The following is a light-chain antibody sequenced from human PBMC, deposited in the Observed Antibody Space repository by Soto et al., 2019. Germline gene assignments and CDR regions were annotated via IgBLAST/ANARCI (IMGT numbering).Light chain of an antibody. CDR2: GAS. CDR1: QSVTTY. CDR3: QQSYGLGVWT. V-gene: IGKV1-39*01. J-gene: IGKJ1*01. Sequence: DIQMTQSPSSLSASVGDRVTITCRTSQSVTTYLNWYQQRAGKAPKLLIYGASTLQTGVPSRFSGSGSGTDFTLTISSLQPEDFATYYCQQSYGLGVWTFGQGTKVDIK.